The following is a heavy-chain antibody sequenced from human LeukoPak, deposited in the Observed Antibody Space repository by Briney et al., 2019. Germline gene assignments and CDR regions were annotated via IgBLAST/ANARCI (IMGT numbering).Heavy chain of an antibody. CDR3: ARDLGYCSGGDCYSAY. CDR2: ISGSGGST. V-gene: IGHV3-23*01. D-gene: IGHD2-15*01. J-gene: IGHJ4*02. Sequence: GGSLRLSCAASGFTFSSYAMSWVRQAPGKELEWVSAISGSGGSTYYADSVKGRFTISRDNSKNTLYLQMNSLRAEDTAVYYCARDLGYCSGGDCYSAYWGQGTLVTVSS. CDR1: GFTFSSYA.